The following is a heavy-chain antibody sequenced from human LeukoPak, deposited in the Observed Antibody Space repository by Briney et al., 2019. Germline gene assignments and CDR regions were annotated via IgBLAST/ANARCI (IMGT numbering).Heavy chain of an antibody. Sequence: LTGGSLRLSCAASGFTFSIYAMSWVRQAPGKGLEWVSLISGNGGSTYYADSVKGRFTISKDNSKNTLYLQMNSLRAEDTAVYYCAKERDSAKIFDYWGQGTLVTVSS. V-gene: IGHV3-23*01. D-gene: IGHD2-21*02. CDR2: ISGNGGST. CDR1: GFTFSIYA. J-gene: IGHJ4*02. CDR3: AKERDSAKIFDY.